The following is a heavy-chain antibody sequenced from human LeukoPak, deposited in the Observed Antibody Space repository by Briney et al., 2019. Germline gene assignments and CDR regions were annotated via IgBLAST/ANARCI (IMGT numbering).Heavy chain of an antibody. CDR2: ISGSGGST. CDR3: AKVCSGGSCYSFDY. D-gene: IGHD2-15*01. CDR1: GFTFSSYA. J-gene: IGHJ4*02. V-gene: IGHV3-23*01. Sequence: GGSLRLPCAASGFTFSSYAMSWIRQAPGKGLEWVSAISGSGGSTYYADSVKGRFTISRDNSKNTLYLQMNSLRAEDTAVYYCAKVCSGGSCYSFDYWGQGTLVTVSS.